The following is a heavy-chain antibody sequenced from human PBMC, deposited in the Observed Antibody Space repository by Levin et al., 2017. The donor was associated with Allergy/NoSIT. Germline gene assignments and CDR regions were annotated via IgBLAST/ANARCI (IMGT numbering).Heavy chain of an antibody. Sequence: LSLTCAASGFTFSNYAMSWVRQAPGKGLEWVSGISDSGGRRYYADSVTGRFTISRDNSKNTLYLQMNSLRADDTAIYYCAKDKGQQLVADYWGQGTLVTVSS. J-gene: IGHJ4*02. CDR3: AKDKGQQLVADY. V-gene: IGHV3-23*01. D-gene: IGHD6-13*01. CDR2: ISDSGGRR. CDR1: GFTFSNYA.